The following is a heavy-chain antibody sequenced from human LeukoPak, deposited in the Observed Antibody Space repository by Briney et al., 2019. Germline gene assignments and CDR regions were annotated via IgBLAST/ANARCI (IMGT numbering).Heavy chain of an antibody. CDR3: AKNYPPELFDY. CDR2: MYHSGTT. D-gene: IGHD5-24*01. J-gene: IGHJ4*02. Sequence: SETLSLTCAVSDYSISSGYYWGWIRQPPGKGLEWIGSMYHSGTTYYNPSLKSRVTISVDTSKNQFSLKLTSVTAADTAVYYCAKNYPPELFDYWGQGIRVTVSS. V-gene: IGHV4-38-2*01. CDR1: DYSISSGYY.